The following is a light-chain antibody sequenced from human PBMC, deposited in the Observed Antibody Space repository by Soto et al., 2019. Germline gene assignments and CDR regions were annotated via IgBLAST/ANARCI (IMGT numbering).Light chain of an antibody. J-gene: IGLJ3*02. CDR3: CSYAGSYTSWV. CDR2: DVD. Sequence: QSALTQPPSASGSPGQSVTISCTGTTSDVGGYNYVSWYQQHPGKAPKLLVYDVDKRPSGVPDRFSGSKSDNTASLTISGLQAEDEADYYCCSYAGSYTSWVFGGGTKLTVL. V-gene: IGLV2-8*01. CDR1: TSDVGGYNY.